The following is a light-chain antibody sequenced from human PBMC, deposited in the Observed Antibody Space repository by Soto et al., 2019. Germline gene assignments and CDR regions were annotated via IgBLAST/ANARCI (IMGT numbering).Light chain of an antibody. V-gene: IGKV1-39*01. CDR1: QSISNH. CDR3: QQTNTFTLT. CDR2: AAS. J-gene: IGKJ4*01. Sequence: DIQMTQSLSSLSASVGSRVTISCLASQSISNHLNWYQHKPGKAPKVMIYAASSLQGGVPSRFSGSGSETDFTLTLSSPQDEDSATYHCQQTNTFTLTFCGGTKVDIK.